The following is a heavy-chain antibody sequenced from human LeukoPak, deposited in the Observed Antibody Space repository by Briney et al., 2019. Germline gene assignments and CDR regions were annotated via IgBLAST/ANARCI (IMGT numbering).Heavy chain of an antibody. V-gene: IGHV4-4*02. CDR2: IYQSGST. Sequence: SETLSLTCSVSGGSISSSNWWSWVRQPPGKGLEGIGEIYQSGSTNYNPTLKSRVTMSVDKSRNQFSLSLTSVTAADTAVYYCARGEQYGSGTVQFDYWGQGTLVTVSS. CDR1: GGSISSSNW. D-gene: IGHD3-10*01. CDR3: ARGEQYGSGTVQFDY. J-gene: IGHJ4*02.